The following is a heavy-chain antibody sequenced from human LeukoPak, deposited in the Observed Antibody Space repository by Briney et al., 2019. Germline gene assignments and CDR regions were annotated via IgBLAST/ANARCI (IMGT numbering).Heavy chain of an antibody. D-gene: IGHD6-19*01. CDR3: ARDRSSGWYYRGDAFDI. V-gene: IGHV1-69*06. CDR2: IIPIFGTA. J-gene: IGHJ3*02. CDR1: GYTFTSYA. Sequence: SVKVSCKASGYTFTSYAISWVRQAPGQGLEWMGGIIPIFGTANYAQKFQGRVTITADKSTSTAYMELSSLRSEDTAVYYCARDRSSGWYYRGDAFDIWGQGTMVTVSS.